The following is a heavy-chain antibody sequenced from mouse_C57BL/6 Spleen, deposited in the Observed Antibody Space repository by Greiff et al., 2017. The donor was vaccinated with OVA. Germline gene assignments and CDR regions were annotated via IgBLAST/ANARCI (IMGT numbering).Heavy chain of an antibody. Sequence: QVQLKESGAELVRPGTSVKLSCKASGYTFTSYWMHWVKQRPGQGLEWIGVIDPSDSYTNYNQKFKGKATLTVDTSSSTAYMQLSSLTSEDSAVYYCARGDYDDVYYYAMDYWGQGTSVTVSS. CDR2: IDPSDSYT. CDR1: GYTFTSYW. CDR3: ARGDYDDVYYYAMDY. D-gene: IGHD2-4*01. J-gene: IGHJ4*01. V-gene: IGHV1-59*01.